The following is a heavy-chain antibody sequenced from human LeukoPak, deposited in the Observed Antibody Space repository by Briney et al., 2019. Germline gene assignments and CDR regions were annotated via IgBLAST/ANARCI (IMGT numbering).Heavy chain of an antibody. V-gene: IGHV3-21*04. Sequence: GGSLRLSCAASGFTFSSYSMNWVRQAPGKGLEWVSSISSSSSYIYYADSVKGRFTISRDNAKNSLYLQMNSLRAEDTAVYYCARDSRSSGWIEYCGEGTLVTVSS. CDR1: GFTFSSYS. J-gene: IGHJ4*02. D-gene: IGHD6-19*01. CDR2: ISSSSSYI. CDR3: ARDSRSSGWIEY.